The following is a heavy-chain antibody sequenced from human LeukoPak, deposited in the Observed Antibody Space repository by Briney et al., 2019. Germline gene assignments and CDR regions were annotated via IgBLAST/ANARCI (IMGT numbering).Heavy chain of an antibody. CDR1: GGTFSSYA. D-gene: IGHD6-6*01. Sequence: SVKVSCKASGGTFSSYAISWVRQAPGQGLEWMGGIIPIFGTADYAQKFQGRVTITADKSTSTAYMELSSLRSEDTAVYYCARDLQAARRGGNWFDPWGQGTLVTISS. V-gene: IGHV1-69*06. CDR2: IIPIFGTA. J-gene: IGHJ5*02. CDR3: ARDLQAARRGGNWFDP.